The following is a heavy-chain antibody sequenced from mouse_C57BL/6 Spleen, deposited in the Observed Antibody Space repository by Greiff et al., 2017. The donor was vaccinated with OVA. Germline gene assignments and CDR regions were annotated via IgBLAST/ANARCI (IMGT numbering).Heavy chain of an antibody. CDR1: GYAFSSYW. CDR3: ATYYGSSYPYAMDY. J-gene: IGHJ4*01. Sequence: VKLMESGAELVKPGASVKISCKASGYAFSSYWMNWVKQRPGKGLEWIGQIYPGDGDTNYNGKFKGKATLTADKSSSTAYMQLSSLTSEDSAVYFCATYYGSSYPYAMDYWGQGTSVTVSS. V-gene: IGHV1-80*01. D-gene: IGHD1-1*01. CDR2: IYPGDGDT.